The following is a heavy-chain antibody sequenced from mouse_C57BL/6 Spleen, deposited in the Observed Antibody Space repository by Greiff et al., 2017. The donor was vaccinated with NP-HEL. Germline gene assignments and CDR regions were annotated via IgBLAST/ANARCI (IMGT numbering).Heavy chain of an antibody. CDR1: GYTFTSYW. CDR2: IYPGSGST. D-gene: IGHD2-4*01. J-gene: IGHJ3*01. V-gene: IGHV1-55*01. CDR3: AREGDDYSWFAY. Sequence: VQLQQSGAELVKPGASVKMSCKASGYTFTSYWITWVKQRPGQGLEWIGDIYPGSGSTNYNEKFKSKATLTVDTSSSTAYMQLSSLTSEDSAVYDCAREGDDYSWFAYWGQGTLVTVSA.